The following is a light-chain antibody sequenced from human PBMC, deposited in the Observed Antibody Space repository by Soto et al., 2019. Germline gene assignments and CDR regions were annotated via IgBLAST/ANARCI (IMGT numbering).Light chain of an antibody. CDR3: QQRSNWPRGT. Sequence: EIVLTQSPATLSLSPGERATLSCRASQSVSSYLAWYQHKPGQAPRLLIYDAFNRATGVPVRFSGSGSGTDFTLTISSLEPEDFAVYYCQQRSNWPRGTFGQGTKVEIK. CDR2: DAF. J-gene: IGKJ1*01. V-gene: IGKV3-11*01. CDR1: QSVSSY.